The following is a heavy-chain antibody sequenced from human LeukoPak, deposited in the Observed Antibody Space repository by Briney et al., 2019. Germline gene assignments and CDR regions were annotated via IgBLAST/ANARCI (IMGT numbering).Heavy chain of an antibody. Sequence: PSETLSLTCTVSGGSISSYYWSWIRQPAGKGLEWIGRIYTSGSTNYNPSLKSRVTMSVDTSKNQFSLKLSSVTAADTAVYYCARDADVSRFLEWSTNDYFDYWGQGTLVTVSS. J-gene: IGHJ4*02. D-gene: IGHD3-3*01. CDR2: IYTSGST. CDR3: ARDADVSRFLEWSTNDYFDY. CDR1: GGSISSYY. V-gene: IGHV4-4*07.